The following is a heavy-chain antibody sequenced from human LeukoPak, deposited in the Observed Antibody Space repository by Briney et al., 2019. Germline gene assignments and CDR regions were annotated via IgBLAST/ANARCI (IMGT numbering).Heavy chain of an antibody. V-gene: IGHV4-59*01. J-gene: IGHJ3*02. CDR2: IYYSGST. CDR3: PRAGDGYNVRDAFDI. Sequence: SETLSLTCTVSGGSISSYYWSWIRQPPGKGLEWIGYIYYSGSTNYNPSLKSRVTISVDTSKNQFSLKLSSVTAADTAVYYCPRAGDGYNVRDAFDIWGQGTMVTVSS. CDR1: GGSISSYY. D-gene: IGHD5-24*01.